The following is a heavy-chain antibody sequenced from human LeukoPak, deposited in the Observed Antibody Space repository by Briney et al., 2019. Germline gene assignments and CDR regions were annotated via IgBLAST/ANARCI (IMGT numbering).Heavy chain of an antibody. J-gene: IGHJ2*01. D-gene: IGHD6-19*01. Sequence: GGSLRLSCAASGFTFSSYSMNWVRQAPGKGLEWVSSISSSSSYIYYADSVKGRSTISRDNAKNSLYLQMNSLRAEDTAVYYCARDGQQWLPLRPYWYFDLWGRGTLVTVSS. V-gene: IGHV3-21*01. CDR1: GFTFSSYS. CDR2: ISSSSSYI. CDR3: ARDGQQWLPLRPYWYFDL.